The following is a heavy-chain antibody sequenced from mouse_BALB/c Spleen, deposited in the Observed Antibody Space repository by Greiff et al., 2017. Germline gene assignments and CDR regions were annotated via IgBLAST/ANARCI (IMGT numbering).Heavy chain of an antibody. Sequence: VQLQQSGPELVKPGASVKMSCKASGYTFTSYYIHWVKQRPGQGLEWIGWIYPGDGSTKYNEKFKGKTTLTADKSSSTAYMLLSSLTSEDSAIYFCARREYGNYRNYWGQGTTLTVSS. V-gene: IGHV1S56*01. CDR2: IYPGDGST. CDR1: GYTFTSYY. CDR3: ARREYGNYRNY. D-gene: IGHD2-10*02. J-gene: IGHJ2*01.